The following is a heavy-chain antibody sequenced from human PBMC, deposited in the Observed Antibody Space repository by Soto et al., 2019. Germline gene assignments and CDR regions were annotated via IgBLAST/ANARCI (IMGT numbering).Heavy chain of an antibody. CDR1: GLAFPIDD. Sequence: QVQLVQSGAEVKKPGASVQVSCKASGLAFPIDDIIWVRQTIGQGLEFMGWMNPSSRNTGYTQKFQGRATFTWNTPTNTAYMDLSGLRSEDTAVYYCARYRTKVPVAFDVWGQGTMVTVSS. CDR2: MNPSSRNT. J-gene: IGHJ3*01. V-gene: IGHV1-8*01. CDR3: ARYRTKVPVAFDV. D-gene: IGHD3-16*02.